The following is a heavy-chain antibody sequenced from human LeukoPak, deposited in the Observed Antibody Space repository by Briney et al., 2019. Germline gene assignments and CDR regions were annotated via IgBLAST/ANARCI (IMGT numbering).Heavy chain of an antibody. D-gene: IGHD1-7*01. CDR1: GFTFSSYA. CDR2: ISGSGGST. Sequence: GGSLRLSCAASGFTFSSYAMSWVRQAPGKGLEWVSAISGSGGSTYYADSVKGRFTISRDNSKNTLYLQMNSLRAEDTAVYYCASGRIDINWNYLMNYYYMDVWGKGTTVTVSS. V-gene: IGHV3-23*01. CDR3: ASGRIDINWNYLMNYYYMDV. J-gene: IGHJ6*03.